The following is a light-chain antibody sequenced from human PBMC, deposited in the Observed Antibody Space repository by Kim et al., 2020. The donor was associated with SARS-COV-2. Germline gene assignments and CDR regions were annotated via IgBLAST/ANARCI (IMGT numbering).Light chain of an antibody. J-gene: IGKJ4*01. Sequence: WSPGERAALSCRASQSVSSDLAWYQQKPGQAPRLLIYHASNRATGIPARFSGSGSGTDFTLTISSLEPEDFAVYYCQQRSTWPLTFGGGTKVDIK. V-gene: IGKV3-11*01. CDR3: QQRSTWPLT. CDR1: QSVSSD. CDR2: HAS.